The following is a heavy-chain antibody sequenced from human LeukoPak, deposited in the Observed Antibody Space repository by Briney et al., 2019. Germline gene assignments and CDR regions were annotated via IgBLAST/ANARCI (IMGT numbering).Heavy chain of an antibody. CDR2: INPSGGST. Sequence: ASVKVSCKAPGYTFTSYYMHWVRQAPGQGLEWMGIINPSGGSTSYAQKLQGRVTMTTDTSTSTAYMGLRSLRSDDTAVYYCARDLGPYSYGSNWFDPWGQGTLVTVSS. CDR1: GYTFTSYY. CDR3: ARDLGPYSYGSNWFDP. D-gene: IGHD5-18*01. V-gene: IGHV1-46*01. J-gene: IGHJ5*02.